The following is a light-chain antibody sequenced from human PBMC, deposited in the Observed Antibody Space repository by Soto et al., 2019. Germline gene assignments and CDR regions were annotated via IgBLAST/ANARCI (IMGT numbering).Light chain of an antibody. CDR2: GAS. CDR1: QSVSSSY. Sequence: EIVLTQSPGTLSLSPGERATLSCRASQSVSSSYLAWYQQKPGQAPRLLIYGASGRATGIPDRFSGSVSGTAFTLTISRLEPEDFAVYYCQQYGSSTPVTFGQGTRLEIK. J-gene: IGKJ5*01. V-gene: IGKV3-20*01. CDR3: QQYGSSTPVT.